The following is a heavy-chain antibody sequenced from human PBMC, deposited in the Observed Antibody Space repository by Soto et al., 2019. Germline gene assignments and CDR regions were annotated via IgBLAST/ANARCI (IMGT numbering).Heavy chain of an antibody. CDR3: ARDSRFLNYYDSSYDPPAFDI. J-gene: IGHJ3*02. V-gene: IGHV3-30-3*01. D-gene: IGHD3-22*01. CDR2: ISYDGSNK. Sequence: GGSLRLSCAASGFTFSSYAMHWVRQAPGKGLEWVAVISYDGSNKYYADSVKGRFTTSRDNSKNTLYLQMNSLRAEDTAVYYCARDSRFLNYYDSSYDPPAFDIWGQGTMVTVSS. CDR1: GFTFSSYA.